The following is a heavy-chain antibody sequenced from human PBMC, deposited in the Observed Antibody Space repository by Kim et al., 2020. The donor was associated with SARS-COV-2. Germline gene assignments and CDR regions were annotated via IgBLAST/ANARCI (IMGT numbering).Heavy chain of an antibody. D-gene: IGHD6-13*01. Sequence: SETLSLTCTVSGDSISGYYWNWIRQPPGKGLEWIGYIYYTGGTNYNPSLSSRVTFTVDTSKNQFSLRVKSVAAADTAVYYCARERPAAGHFDYWGQGTLV. CDR2: IYYTGGT. CDR3: ARERPAAGHFDY. J-gene: IGHJ4*02. CDR1: GDSISGYY. V-gene: IGHV4-59*13.